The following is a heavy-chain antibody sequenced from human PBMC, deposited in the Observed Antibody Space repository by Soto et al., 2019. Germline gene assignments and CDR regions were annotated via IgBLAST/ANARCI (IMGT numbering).Heavy chain of an antibody. V-gene: IGHV1-69*12. CDR3: ASPITGSPNYYYGMDV. Sequence: QVQLVQSGAEVKKPGSSVKVSCKACGGTFSSYAINWVRQAPGQGLEWMGGIIPIFGTADYAQKFQGRVTITADESTSTAYMELSSLRSEDTAVYYCASPITGSPNYYYGMDVWGQGTTVTVSS. CDR1: GGTFSSYA. J-gene: IGHJ6*02. D-gene: IGHD1-20*01. CDR2: IIPIFGTA.